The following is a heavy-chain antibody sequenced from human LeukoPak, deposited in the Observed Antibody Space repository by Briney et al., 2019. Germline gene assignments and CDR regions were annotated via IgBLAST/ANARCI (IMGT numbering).Heavy chain of an antibody. Sequence: SETLSLTCTVSGGSISSSRYYWGWIRQTPGKGLEWIGSLYYSGSTYYNASLKSRVTISVDTSKNQFSLKLSSVTAADTAVYYCARGRSSSVWGSYRSPFDYWGQGTLVTVSS. CDR1: GGSISSSRYY. J-gene: IGHJ4*02. V-gene: IGHV4-39*07. CDR2: LYYSGST. D-gene: IGHD3-16*02. CDR3: ARGRSSSVWGSYRSPFDY.